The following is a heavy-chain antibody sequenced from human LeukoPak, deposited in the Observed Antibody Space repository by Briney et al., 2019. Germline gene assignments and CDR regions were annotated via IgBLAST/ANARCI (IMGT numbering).Heavy chain of an antibody. CDR2: IYPGDSDT. J-gene: IGHJ4*02. Sequence: GESLKISCKGSGYTFTTYWIALVRQMPGKGLEWMGIIYPGDSDTRYSPSFQGQVTISADKSISTAYLQWSSLKASDTAMFYCARLGITGATLYYFDYWGQGTLVTVSS. CDR1: GYTFTTYW. V-gene: IGHV5-51*01. CDR3: ARLGITGATLYYFDY. D-gene: IGHD1-20*01.